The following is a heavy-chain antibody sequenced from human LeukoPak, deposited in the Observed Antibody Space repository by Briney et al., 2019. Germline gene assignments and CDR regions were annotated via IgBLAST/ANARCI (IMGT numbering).Heavy chain of an antibody. CDR3: ARVRMGWEDYYGMDV. CDR2: INAGNGNT. Sequence: ASVKVSCKASGYTFTSYAVHWVRQAPGQRLEWMGWINAGNGNTKYSQKFQGRVTITRDTSASTAYMELSSLRSEDTAVYYCARVRMGWEDYYGMDVWGQGTTVTVSS. CDR1: GYTFTSYA. D-gene: IGHD1-26*01. J-gene: IGHJ6*02. V-gene: IGHV1-3*01.